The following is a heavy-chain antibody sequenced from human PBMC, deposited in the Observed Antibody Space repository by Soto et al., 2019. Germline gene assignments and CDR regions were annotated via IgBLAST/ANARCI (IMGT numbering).Heavy chain of an antibody. CDR2: ISSSGTST. V-gene: IGHV3-11*01. D-gene: IGHD3-3*02. CDR1: GFTFIDSY. J-gene: IGHJ3*02. Sequence: QVQLVESGGGLVKPGGSLRLSCGASGFTFIDSYMSWIRQAPGKGLEWVSYISSSGTSTYYADSVKGRFTISRDNAENSLYLQMNRLRAEDTAVYFCARFSGHEVFDIWGQGTMVTVSS. CDR3: ARFSGHEVFDI.